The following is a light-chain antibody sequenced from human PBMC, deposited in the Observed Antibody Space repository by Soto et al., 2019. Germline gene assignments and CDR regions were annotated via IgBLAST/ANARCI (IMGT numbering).Light chain of an antibody. CDR2: GAS. CDR1: QNVRTS. V-gene: IGKV3-11*01. CDR3: QQHSHWPPWT. J-gene: IGKJ1*01. Sequence: EIVLTQSPGTLSLSPGERATLSCRASQNVRTSLDWYQQKPGQAPRLLIYGASNRATGIPARFSGSGSGTDFTLTISSLEPEDFAVYYCQQHSHWPPWTFGQGTKVDIK.